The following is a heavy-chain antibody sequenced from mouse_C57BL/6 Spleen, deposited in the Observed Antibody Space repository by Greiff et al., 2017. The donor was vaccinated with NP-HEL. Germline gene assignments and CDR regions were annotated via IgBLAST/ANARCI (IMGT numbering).Heavy chain of an antibody. V-gene: IGHV1-61*01. J-gene: IGHJ1*03. Sequence: VQLQQPGAELVRPGSSVKLSCKASGYTFTSYWMDWVKQRPGQGLEWIGNIYPSDSETHYNQKFKDKATLTVDKSSSTAYMQLSSLTSEDSAVYYCARERGWEYFDVWGTGTTVTVSS. CDR2: IYPSDSET. D-gene: IGHD3-3*01. CDR1: GYTFTSYW. CDR3: ARERGWEYFDV.